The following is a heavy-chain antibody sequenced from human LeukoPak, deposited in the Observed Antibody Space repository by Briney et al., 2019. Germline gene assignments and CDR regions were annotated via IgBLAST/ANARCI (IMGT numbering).Heavy chain of an antibody. V-gene: IGHV3-30*18. D-gene: IGHD6-13*01. Sequence: GGSLRLSCAASGFTFSSYGMHWVRQAPGKGLEWVAVISYDGSNKYYADSVKGRFTISRDNSKNTLYLQMYSLRAEDTAVYYCAKSSSWSPTFDYWGQGTLVTVSS. J-gene: IGHJ4*02. CDR3: AKSSSWSPTFDY. CDR2: ISYDGSNK. CDR1: GFTFSSYG.